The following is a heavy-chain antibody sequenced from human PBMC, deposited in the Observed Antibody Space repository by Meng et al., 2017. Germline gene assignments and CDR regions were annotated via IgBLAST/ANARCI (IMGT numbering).Heavy chain of an antibody. V-gene: IGHV4-61*01. D-gene: IGHD1-7*01. J-gene: IGHJ4*02. CDR1: GGSVSSGSYY. CDR3: ARVKITGTTRSIDY. Sequence: QVQLQEAGPGPVMASETLSLTCTVSGGSVSSGSYYWSWIRQPPGKGLEWIGYIYYSGSTNYNPSLKSRVTISVDTSKNQFSLKLSSVTAADTAVYYCARVKITGTTRSIDYWGQGTLVTVSS. CDR2: IYYSGST.